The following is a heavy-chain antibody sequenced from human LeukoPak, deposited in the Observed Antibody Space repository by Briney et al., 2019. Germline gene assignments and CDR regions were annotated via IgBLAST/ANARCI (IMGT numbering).Heavy chain of an antibody. CDR2: ISYDGSNK. D-gene: IGHD3-10*01. J-gene: IGHJ3*02. Sequence: GGSLRLSCAASGFTFSSYAMHWVRQAPGKGLEWVAVISYDGSNKYYADSVKGRFTISRDNSKNTLYLQMNSLRAEDTAVYYCAREYGSRELDIWGQGTMVTVSS. V-gene: IGHV3-30*04. CDR1: GFTFSSYA. CDR3: AREYGSRELDI.